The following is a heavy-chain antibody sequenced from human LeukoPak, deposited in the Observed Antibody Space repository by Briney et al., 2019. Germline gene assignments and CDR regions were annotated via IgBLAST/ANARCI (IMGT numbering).Heavy chain of an antibody. V-gene: IGHV3-30-3*01. Sequence: GGSLRLSCAASGFTFSSYAMHWVRQAPGKGLEWVAVISYDGSNKYYADSVKGRFTISRDNSKNTLYLQMNSLRAEDTAVYYCARDLDAGVVVITTTPFDYWGQGTLVTVSS. D-gene: IGHD3-22*01. CDR2: ISYDGSNK. J-gene: IGHJ4*02. CDR3: ARDLDAGVVVITTTPFDY. CDR1: GFTFSSYA.